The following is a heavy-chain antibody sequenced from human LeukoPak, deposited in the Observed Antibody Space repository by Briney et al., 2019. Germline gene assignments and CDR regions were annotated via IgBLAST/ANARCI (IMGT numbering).Heavy chain of an antibody. Sequence: GSLRLSCAASGFTVSSNYMSWVRQAPGKGLEWASVIYSGGSTYYADSVKGRFTISRDNSKNTLYLQMNSLRAEDTAVYYCARVKYYDFWSGIDYWGQGTLVTVSS. V-gene: IGHV3-66*02. CDR1: GFTVSSNY. J-gene: IGHJ4*02. CDR3: ARVKYYDFWSGIDY. CDR2: IYSGGST. D-gene: IGHD3-3*01.